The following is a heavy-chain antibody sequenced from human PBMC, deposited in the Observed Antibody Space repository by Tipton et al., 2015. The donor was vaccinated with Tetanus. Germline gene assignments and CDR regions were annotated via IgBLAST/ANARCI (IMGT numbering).Heavy chain of an antibody. Sequence: QSGPEVKKSGASVKVSCKSSGYTFTRYGITWVRQAPGQGLEWMGWISGYNGNTKYAQKFQGRVSMTTDTSTDTAYMELRSLRSDDTAVYYCARVILWDYNGENCYSGWFDPWGQGTLVTVSS. J-gene: IGHJ5*02. CDR1: GYTFTRYG. V-gene: IGHV1-18*01. D-gene: IGHD2-15*01. CDR2: ISGYNGNT. CDR3: ARVILWDYNGENCYSGWFDP.